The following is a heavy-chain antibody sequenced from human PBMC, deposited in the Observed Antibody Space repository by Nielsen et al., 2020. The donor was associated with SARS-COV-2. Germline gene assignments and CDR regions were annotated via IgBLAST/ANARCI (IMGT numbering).Heavy chain of an antibody. Sequence: SETLSLTCTVSGGSISSSSYYWGWIRQPPGKGLEWIGSIYYSGSTYYNPSLKSRVTISVDTSKNQFSLKLSSVTAADTAVYYCARHKGSQILEWFLNWFDPWGQGTLVTVSS. CDR1: GGSISSSSYY. CDR3: ARHKGSQILEWFLNWFDP. J-gene: IGHJ5*02. V-gene: IGHV4-39*01. CDR2: IYYSGST. D-gene: IGHD3-3*01.